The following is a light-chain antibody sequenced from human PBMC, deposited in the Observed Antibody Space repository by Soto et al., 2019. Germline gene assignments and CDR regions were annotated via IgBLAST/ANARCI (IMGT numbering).Light chain of an antibody. CDR2: DAS. CDR1: QSVTTF. CDR3: QQRSNWPPIT. Sequence: EIVLTQSPATLSLSPGERATLSCRASQSVTTFLAWYQQKPDQAPRLLIYDASTRATDIPARFSGSGSGTDFTLTISSLEPEDFAVYYCQQRSNWPPITFGQGTRLEIK. J-gene: IGKJ5*01. V-gene: IGKV3-11*01.